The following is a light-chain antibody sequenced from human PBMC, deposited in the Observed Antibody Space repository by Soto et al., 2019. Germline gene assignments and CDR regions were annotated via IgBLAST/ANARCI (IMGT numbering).Light chain of an antibody. Sequence: DIQMTQSPSTLYASVGDRVTITCRASQSISTWLAWYQQKPEKAPKLLIYKASILESGVPSRFSGGGSGTEFTLTITSLQPDDFATYHCQQYSTYVYTFGQGTRLEIK. CDR1: QSISTW. CDR2: KAS. J-gene: IGKJ2*01. CDR3: QQYSTYVYT. V-gene: IGKV1-5*03.